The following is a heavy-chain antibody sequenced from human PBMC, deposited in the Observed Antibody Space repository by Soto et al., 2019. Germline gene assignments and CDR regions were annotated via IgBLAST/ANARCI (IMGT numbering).Heavy chain of an antibody. CDR3: ARQTGYSSGWSDAFDI. J-gene: IGHJ3*02. V-gene: IGHV5-51*01. CDR1: GYSFTSYW. CDR2: IYPGDSDT. Sequence: GESLKISCKGSGYSFTSYWIGWVRQMPGKGLEWMGIIYPGDSDTRYSPSFQGQVTISADKSISTAYLQWSSLEASDTAMYYCARQTGYSSGWSDAFDIWGQGTMVTVSS. D-gene: IGHD6-19*01.